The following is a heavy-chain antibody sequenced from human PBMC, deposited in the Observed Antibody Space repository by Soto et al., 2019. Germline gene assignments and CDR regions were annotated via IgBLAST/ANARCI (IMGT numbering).Heavy chain of an antibody. V-gene: IGHV4-59*08. CDR2: IYYSGST. CDR3: ARQDDILTGVDY. J-gene: IGHJ4*02. D-gene: IGHD3-9*01. CDR1: GGSISSYY. Sequence: PSETLSLTCTVSGGSISSYYWSWIRQPPGKGLEWIGYIYYSGSTNYNPSLKSRVTISVDTSKNQFSLKLNSVTAADTAIYYCARQDDILTGVDYWGQGTLVTVSS.